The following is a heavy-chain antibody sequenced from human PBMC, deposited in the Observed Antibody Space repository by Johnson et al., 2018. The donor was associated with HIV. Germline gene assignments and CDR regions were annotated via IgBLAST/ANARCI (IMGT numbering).Heavy chain of an antibody. J-gene: IGHJ3*02. CDR2: IYSGGST. CDR1: GFTFSSYA. Sequence: VQLVESGGGLVQPGGSLRLSCAASGFTFSSYAMSWVRQAPGKGLEWVSVIYSGGSTYYADSVKGRFTISRDNSKNTRYLQMNSLRAEDTAVYYCARGGGTYAFDIWGQGTMVTVSS. V-gene: IGHV3-66*01. CDR3: ARGGGTYAFDI. D-gene: IGHD1-26*01.